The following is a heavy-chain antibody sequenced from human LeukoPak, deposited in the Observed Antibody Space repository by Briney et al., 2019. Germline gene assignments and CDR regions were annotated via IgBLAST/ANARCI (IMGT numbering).Heavy chain of an antibody. V-gene: IGHV1-2*02. CDR3: ARYRCKTTSGCEDTDAFDM. J-gene: IGHJ3*02. Sequence: GASVKVSCKTSGYTFTANYMQWVRQAPGQGLEWMGGINPNSGGTRYAQKFQGRVTMTRDTSISTAYMELSRLRSDDTAVYYCARYRCKTTSGCEDTDAFDMWGQGTMVTVSS. CDR2: INPNSGGT. CDR1: GYTFTANY. D-gene: IGHD2/OR15-2a*01.